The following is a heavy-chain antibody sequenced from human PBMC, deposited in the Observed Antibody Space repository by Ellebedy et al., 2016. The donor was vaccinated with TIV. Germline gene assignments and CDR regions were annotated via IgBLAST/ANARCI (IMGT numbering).Heavy chain of an antibody. J-gene: IGHJ6*02. V-gene: IGHV3-23*01. CDR2: ISGSGTNT. CDR1: GFTFSNYA. CDR3: AQTNWGSGGFYGMDV. Sequence: GGSLRLSCAASGFTFSNYAMTWVRQAPGKGLECVSAISGSGTNTHYTDSLRGRFTISRDNSKNTLYLQIDSLRAEDTAVYYCAQTNWGSGGFYGMDVWGQGTTVTVSS. D-gene: IGHD7-27*01.